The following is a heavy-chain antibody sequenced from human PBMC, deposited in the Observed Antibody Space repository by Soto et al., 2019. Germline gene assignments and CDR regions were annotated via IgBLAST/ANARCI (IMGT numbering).Heavy chain of an antibody. J-gene: IGHJ6*03. Sequence: SETLSLTCTVSGGSISSYYWSWIRQPPGKGLEWIGYIYYSGSTNYNPSLKSRVTISVDTSKNQFSLKLSSVTAADTAVYYCARGPYYDFWSGYFPTTYSYYMAVWGKGTGSPSP. CDR1: GGSISSYY. D-gene: IGHD3-3*01. V-gene: IGHV4-59*01. CDR2: IYYSGST. CDR3: ARGPYYDFWSGYFPTTYSYYMAV.